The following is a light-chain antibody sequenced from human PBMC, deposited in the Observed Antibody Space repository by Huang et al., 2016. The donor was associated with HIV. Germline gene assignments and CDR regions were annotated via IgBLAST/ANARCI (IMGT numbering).Light chain of an antibody. CDR1: QSVYSSSTSKDY. J-gene: IGKJ1*01. V-gene: IGKV4-1*01. Sequence: DIIMTQSPDSLAVSLGERAPLNCRSSQSVYSSSTSKDYMAWFQQKPGQPPRLLLFLASTREAGVPDRFSGSGSGTHFTLTIANLEAEDAAIYYCQQYYSSPQTFGQGTRVEVK. CDR3: QQYYSSPQT. CDR2: LAS.